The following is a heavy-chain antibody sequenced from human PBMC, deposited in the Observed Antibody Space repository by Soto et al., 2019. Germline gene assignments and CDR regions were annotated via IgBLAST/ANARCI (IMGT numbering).Heavy chain of an antibody. CDR1: GFTFSSYD. J-gene: IGHJ6*02. D-gene: IGHD1-26*01. CDR3: AREQSPGPGGATTHYYYGMDV. CDR2: IGTAGDT. V-gene: IGHV3-13*01. Sequence: GGSLRLSCAASGFTFSSYDMHWVRQATGKGLEWVSAIGTAGDTYYPGSVKGRFTISRENAQNSLYLQMNSLRAEDTAVYYCAREQSPGPGGATTHYYYGMDVWGQGTTVTVSS.